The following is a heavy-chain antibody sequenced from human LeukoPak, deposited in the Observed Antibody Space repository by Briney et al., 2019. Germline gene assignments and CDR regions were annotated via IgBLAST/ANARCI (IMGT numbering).Heavy chain of an antibody. D-gene: IGHD6-19*01. CDR2: IFHTGNT. J-gene: IGHJ4*02. CDR1: GYSISSGYY. V-gene: IGHV4-38-2*02. CDR3: ARDGGVAVSGPPGY. Sequence: PSETLSLTCGVSGYSISSGYYWGWIRQPPGKGLEWIGSIFHTGNTYYNPSLKSRVTMSVDTSKNQFSLKLSSVTAADTAVYYCARDGGVAVSGPPGYWGQGTPVTVSS.